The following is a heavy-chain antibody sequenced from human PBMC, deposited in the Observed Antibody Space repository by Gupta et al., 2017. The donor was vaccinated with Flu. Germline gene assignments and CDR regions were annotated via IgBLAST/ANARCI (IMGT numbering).Heavy chain of an antibody. D-gene: IGHD6-6*01. V-gene: IGHV1-69*06. CDR2: IIPIFGTA. CDR3: ARVMSIAARPDPFNAFDI. CDR1: GGTFSSYA. J-gene: IGHJ3*02. Sequence: QVQLVQSGAEVKKPGSSVKVSCKASGGTFSSYAISWVRQAPGQGLEWMGGIIPIFGTANYAQKFQGRVTITADKSTSTAYMELSSLRSEDTAVYYCARVMSIAARPDPFNAFDIWGQGTMVTVSS.